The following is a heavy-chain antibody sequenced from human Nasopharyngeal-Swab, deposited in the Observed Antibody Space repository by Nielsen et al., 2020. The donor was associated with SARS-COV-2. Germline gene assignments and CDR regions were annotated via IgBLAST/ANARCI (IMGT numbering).Heavy chain of an antibody. CDR2: IYYSGST. V-gene: IGHV4-39*01. Sequence: GSLRLSCTVSGGSISSSSYYWGWIRQPPGKGLEWIGSIYYSGSTYYNPSLKSRVTISVDTSKNQFSLKLSSVTAADTAVYYCARQLVLRYFDWLFPYYFDYWGQGTLVTVSS. D-gene: IGHD3-9*01. J-gene: IGHJ4*02. CDR1: GGSISSSSYY. CDR3: ARQLVLRYFDWLFPYYFDY.